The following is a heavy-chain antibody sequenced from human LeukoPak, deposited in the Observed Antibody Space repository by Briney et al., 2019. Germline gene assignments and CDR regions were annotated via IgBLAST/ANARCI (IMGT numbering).Heavy chain of an antibody. J-gene: IGHJ5*02. CDR2: IYYSGST. D-gene: IGHD3-22*01. Sequence: SETLPLTCTVSGGSISSGGYYWSWIRQHPGKGLEWIGYIYYSGSTYYNPSLKSRVTISVDTSKNQFSLKLSSVTAADTAVYYCARGEKTYYYDSSGYVNWFDPWGQGTLVTVSS. CDR3: ARGEKTYYYDSSGYVNWFDP. CDR1: GGSISSGGYY. V-gene: IGHV4-31*03.